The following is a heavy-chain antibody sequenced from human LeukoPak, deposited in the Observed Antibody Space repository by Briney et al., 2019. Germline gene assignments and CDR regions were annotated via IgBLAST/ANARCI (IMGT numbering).Heavy chain of an antibody. CDR3: ARVPYDSSGYYYAAAFDI. Sequence: KTSETLSLTCTVSGGSISSGSYYWSWFRQPAGKGLEWIGRIYTSGSTNYNPSLKSRVTISVDTSKNQFSLKLSTVTAADTAVYYCARVPYDSSGYYYAAAFDIWGQGTMVTVSS. CDR1: GGSISSGSYY. D-gene: IGHD3-22*01. V-gene: IGHV4-61*02. J-gene: IGHJ3*02. CDR2: IYTSGST.